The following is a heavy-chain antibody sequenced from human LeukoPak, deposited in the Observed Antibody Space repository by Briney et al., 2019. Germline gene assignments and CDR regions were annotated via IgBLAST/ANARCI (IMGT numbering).Heavy chain of an antibody. D-gene: IGHD1-7*01. CDR3: ATAGNYRFDY. Sequence: GGSLRLSCAASGFTFSNYWVHWVRQAPGKGLVWVSRINPDGSTINYADSVKGRFTISSDNAKNTLYLQMNSLRAEDTAVYYCATAGNYRFDYWGQGTLVTVSS. V-gene: IGHV3-74*01. J-gene: IGHJ4*02. CDR1: GFTFSNYW. CDR2: INPDGSTI.